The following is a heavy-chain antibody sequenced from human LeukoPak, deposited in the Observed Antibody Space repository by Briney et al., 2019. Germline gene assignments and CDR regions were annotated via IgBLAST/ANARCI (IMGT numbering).Heavy chain of an antibody. CDR2: IYYTGNT. V-gene: IGHV4-39*01. D-gene: IGHD6-19*01. CDR3: ARHLYSSGWPSDF. J-gene: IGHJ4*02. CDR1: GGSVSSGSYY. Sequence: SETLSLTCTVSGGSVSSGSYYWGWIRQPPGKGLEWIGNIYYTGNTYYNPSLKSRVTISVDTSKNQFSLKLSSVTAADTAVYYCARHLYSSGWPSDFWGQGTLVTVSS.